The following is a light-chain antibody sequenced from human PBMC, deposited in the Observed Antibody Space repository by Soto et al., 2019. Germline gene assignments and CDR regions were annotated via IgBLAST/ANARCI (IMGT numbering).Light chain of an antibody. Sequence: QSVLTQPPSASGTPGQSVTISCSGTTSNIGRSTVSWYQQFPGAAPKLLIYGNTQRPLGVPVRFSGSKSDTSASLAISGPQSEDEAYYYCATWNDGIVVFGIGTKVTVL. V-gene: IGLV1-44*01. CDR3: ATWNDGIVV. CDR1: TSNIGRST. CDR2: GNT. J-gene: IGLJ1*01.